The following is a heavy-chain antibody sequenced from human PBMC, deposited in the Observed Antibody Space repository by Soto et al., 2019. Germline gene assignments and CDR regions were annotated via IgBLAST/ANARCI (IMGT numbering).Heavy chain of an antibody. D-gene: IGHD1-26*01. J-gene: IGHJ4*02. CDR1: VFTFKNYA. CDR2: ISSNGIST. Sequence: GGSLRLSCSASVFTFKNYAMQWVRQAPGKGLEFLAAISSNGISTYYADSVKGRFTVSRDNSKKTLYLQVSSLRTEDTAIYYCVNEHWEIIKDHWGKGA. CDR3: VNEHWEIIKDH. V-gene: IGHV3-64D*06.